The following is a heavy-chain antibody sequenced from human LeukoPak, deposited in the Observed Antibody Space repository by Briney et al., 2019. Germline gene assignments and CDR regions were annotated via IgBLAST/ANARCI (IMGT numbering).Heavy chain of an antibody. Sequence: SGALSLTCTVSGGSISSSSYYWGWIRQPPGKGLEWIGSIYYSGSTYYNPSLKSRVTISVDTSKNQFSLKLSSVTAADTAVYYCARHGPDYGDFGYWYFDLWGRGTLVTVSS. CDR1: GGSISSSSYY. CDR3: ARHGPDYGDFGYWYFDL. D-gene: IGHD4-17*01. CDR2: IYYSGST. V-gene: IGHV4-39*01. J-gene: IGHJ2*01.